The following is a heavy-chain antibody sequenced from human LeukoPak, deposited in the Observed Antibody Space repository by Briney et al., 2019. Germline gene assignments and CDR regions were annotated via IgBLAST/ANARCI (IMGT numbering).Heavy chain of an antibody. CDR2: INPSGGST. CDR1: GYTFTSYD. D-gene: IGHD3-22*01. Sequence: ASVKVSCKASGYTFTSYDINWVRQATGQGLEWMGIINPSGGSTSYAQKFQGRVTMTRDTSTSTVYMELSSLRSEDTAVYYCARDSYYYDSSGYYYVPDYWGQGTLVTVSS. J-gene: IGHJ4*02. V-gene: IGHV1-46*01. CDR3: ARDSYYYDSSGYYYVPDY.